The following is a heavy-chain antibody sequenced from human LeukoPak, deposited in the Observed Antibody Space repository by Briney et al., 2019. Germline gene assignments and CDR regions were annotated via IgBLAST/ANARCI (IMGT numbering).Heavy chain of an antibody. CDR1: GFTFTSSA. D-gene: IGHD3-10*01. J-gene: IGHJ3*02. CDR3: AADAGHMVPEADAFDI. CDR2: IVVGSGNT. Sequence: SVKVSCKASGFTFTSSAMQWVRQARGQRLEWIGWIVVGSGNTNYAQKFQERVTITRDMSTSTAYMELSSLRSEDTAVYYCAADAGHMVPEADAFDIWGQGTMVTVSS. V-gene: IGHV1-58*02.